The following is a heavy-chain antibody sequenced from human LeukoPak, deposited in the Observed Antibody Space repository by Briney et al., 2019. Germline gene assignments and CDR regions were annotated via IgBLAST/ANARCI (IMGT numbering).Heavy chain of an antibody. J-gene: IGHJ4*02. CDR3: ARATLEN. CDR2: IYSDGST. Sequence: PGGSLRLSCAASGFSVSSNYISWVRQAPGKGLEWVSVIYSDGSTKYADSVKARFTISRDNSRNTVYLQMESLRVEDTAVYYCARATLENWGQGTLVTVSS. V-gene: IGHV3-53*01. CDR1: GFSVSSNY.